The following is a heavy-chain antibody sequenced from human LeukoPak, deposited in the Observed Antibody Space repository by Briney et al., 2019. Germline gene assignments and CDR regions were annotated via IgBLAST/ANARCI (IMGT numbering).Heavy chain of an antibody. CDR3: AKVGLAYCGGDCSRPGDY. V-gene: IGHV3-30*04. CDR2: ISYDGNNK. D-gene: IGHD2-21*02. CDR1: GFTFITYA. Sequence: GGSLRLSCAASGFTFITYAMHWVRQAPGKGLEWVAVISYDGNNKYYADSVRGRFTISRDNSKNTLFLQMNSLRAEDTAVYYSAKVGLAYCGGDCSRPGDYWGQGTLVTVSS. J-gene: IGHJ4*02.